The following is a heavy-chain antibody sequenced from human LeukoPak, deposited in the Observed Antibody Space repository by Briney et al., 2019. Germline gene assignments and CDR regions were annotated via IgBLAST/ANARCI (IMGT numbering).Heavy chain of an antibody. J-gene: IGHJ2*01. CDR1: GGSISNYY. CDR3: ARGYWYFDL. V-gene: IGHV4-34*01. CDR2: INHSGST. Sequence: SETLSLTCSFSGGSISNYYWSWVRQPPGKGLEWIGEINHSGSTNYNPSLKSRVTISVDTSKNQFSLKLSSVTAADTAVYYCARGYWYFDLWGRGTLVTVSS.